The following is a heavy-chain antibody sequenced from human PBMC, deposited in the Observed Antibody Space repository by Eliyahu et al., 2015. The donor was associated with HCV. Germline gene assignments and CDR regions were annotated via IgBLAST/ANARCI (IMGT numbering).Heavy chain of an antibody. CDR1: GYSFTSYW. D-gene: IGHD1-26*01. CDR2: IYPGDSDT. Sequence: EVQLVQSGAEVKKPGESLKISXKGSGYSFTSYWIAWVRQXPGKGLEWMGIIYPGDSDTRYSPSFQGQVTISADKSISTAYLQWSSLKASDTAMYYCARHNGVGALPGAFDIWGQGTMVTVS. V-gene: IGHV5-51*01. CDR3: ARHNGVGALPGAFDI. J-gene: IGHJ3*02.